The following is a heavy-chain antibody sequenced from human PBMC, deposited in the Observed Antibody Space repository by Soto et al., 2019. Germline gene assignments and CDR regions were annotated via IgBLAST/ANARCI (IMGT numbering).Heavy chain of an antibody. V-gene: IGHV5-51*01. CDR2: VHPGYSDI. J-gene: IGHJ4*02. Sequence: GESLKISFQTSWYTFTTYWLGWAPLMPGKGLEWVGSVHPGYSDIRYSASFEDQVTISAHISTTTTSLRWYSLKPTHTAIYFCARHENGYYRLDHWGQGTPVTVSS. CDR3: ARHENGYYRLDH. D-gene: IGHD1-26*01. CDR1: WYTFTTYW.